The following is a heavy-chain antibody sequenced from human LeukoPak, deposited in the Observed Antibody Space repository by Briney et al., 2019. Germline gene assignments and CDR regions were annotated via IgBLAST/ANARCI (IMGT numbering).Heavy chain of an antibody. Sequence: GGSLRLSCAASGFSFIDAWMRWVRQAPGKGLEWVGRIKSRNHGGTTDYPAPVKGRFTISRDDSKNTLYLQMNSLKTEDTAVYYCTTSYDYDSGSYYNYWGQGTLVTVSS. J-gene: IGHJ4*02. D-gene: IGHD3-10*01. CDR3: TTSYDYDSGSYYNY. CDR1: GFSFIDAW. V-gene: IGHV3-15*01. CDR2: IKSRNHGGTT.